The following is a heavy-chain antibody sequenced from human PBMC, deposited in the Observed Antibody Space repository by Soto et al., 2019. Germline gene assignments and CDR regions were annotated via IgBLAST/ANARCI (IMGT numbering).Heavy chain of an antibody. CDR1: GFTFTSSA. V-gene: IGHV1-58*01. CDR2: IVVGSGNT. Sequence: SVKVSCKASGFTFTSSAVQWVRQARGQRLEWIGWIVVGSGNTNYAQKFQERVTITRDMSTSTAYMELSSLRSEDTAVYYFAAVGSYYYDSSGYPPFDYWGQGTLVTVSS. CDR3: AAVGSYYYDSSGYPPFDY. J-gene: IGHJ4*02. D-gene: IGHD3-22*01.